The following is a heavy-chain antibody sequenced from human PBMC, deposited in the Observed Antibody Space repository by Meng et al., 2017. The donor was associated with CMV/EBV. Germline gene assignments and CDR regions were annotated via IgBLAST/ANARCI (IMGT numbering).Heavy chain of an antibody. V-gene: IGHV1-18*01. CDR2: ISAYNGNT. Sequence: ASVKVSCKASGGTFSSYAISWVRQAPGQGLEWMGWISAYNGNTNYAQKLQGRVTMTTDTSTSTAYMELRSLRSDDTAVHYCARDNTIFGVVTIYYYGMDVWGQGTTVTVSS. J-gene: IGHJ6*02. CDR3: ARDNTIFGVVTIYYYGMDV. CDR1: GGTFSSYA. D-gene: IGHD3-3*01.